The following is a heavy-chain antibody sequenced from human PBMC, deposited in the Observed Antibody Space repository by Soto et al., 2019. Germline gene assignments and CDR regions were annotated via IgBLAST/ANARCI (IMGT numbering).Heavy chain of an antibody. D-gene: IGHD6-6*01. CDR3: ATGSSSPDYYYYCGMDV. V-gene: IGHV1-24*01. Sequence: VASVKVSCKVSGYTLTELSMHWVRQAPGKGLEWMGGFDPEDGETIYAQKFQGRVTMTEDTSTDTAYMELSSLRSEDTAVYYCATGSSSPDYYYYCGMDVWGQGTTVTVSS. CDR1: GYTLTELS. CDR2: FDPEDGET. J-gene: IGHJ6*02.